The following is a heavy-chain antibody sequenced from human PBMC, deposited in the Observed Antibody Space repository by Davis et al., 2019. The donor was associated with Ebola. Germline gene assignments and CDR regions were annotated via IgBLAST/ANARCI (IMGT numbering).Heavy chain of an antibody. CDR2: IYPDDSDT. CDR3: VTTGDYGAGGDASYFDY. CDR1: GYKFSTYW. D-gene: IGHD4-17*01. V-gene: IGHV5-51*01. Sequence: GESLKISCKGSGYKFSTYWIGWVRQKPGKGLEWMAIIYPDDSDTRYSPSFHGQVTMSADKSISTAYMQWSSLKTSDTAMYYCVTTGDYGAGGDASYFDYWGQGTLVTVSS. J-gene: IGHJ4*02.